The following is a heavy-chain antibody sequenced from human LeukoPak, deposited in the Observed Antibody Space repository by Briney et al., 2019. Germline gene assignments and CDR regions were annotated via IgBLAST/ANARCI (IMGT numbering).Heavy chain of an antibody. V-gene: IGHV3-23*01. CDR1: GFTFSSPW. Sequence: GGSLRLSCAASGFTFSSPWMPWVRQAPGKGLVWVSAISGSGGSTYYADSVKGRFTISRDNSKNTLYLQMNSLRAEDTAVYYCAKVTAYDFWSGYYTPGFDYWGQGTLVTVSS. CDR3: AKVTAYDFWSGYYTPGFDY. CDR2: ISGSGGST. J-gene: IGHJ4*02. D-gene: IGHD3-3*01.